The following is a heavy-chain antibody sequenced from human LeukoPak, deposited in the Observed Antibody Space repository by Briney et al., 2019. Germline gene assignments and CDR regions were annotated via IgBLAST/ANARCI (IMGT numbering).Heavy chain of an antibody. V-gene: IGHV1-69*13. Sequence: SVKVSCKASGGTFSSYAISWVRQAPGQGLEWMGGIIPIFGTANYGQKFQGRATITADESTSTAYMELSSLRSEDTAVYYCARDSGLKPYYFDYWGQGTLVTVSS. CDR1: GGTFSSYA. J-gene: IGHJ4*02. CDR3: ARDSGLKPYYFDY. D-gene: IGHD1-26*01. CDR2: IIPIFGTA.